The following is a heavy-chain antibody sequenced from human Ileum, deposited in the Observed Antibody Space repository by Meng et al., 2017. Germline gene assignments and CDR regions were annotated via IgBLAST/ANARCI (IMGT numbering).Heavy chain of an antibody. V-gene: IGHV3-15*01. Sequence: EVQLVESGGGLVKPGGSLRLSCAASGFTFNKAWRSWVRQAPGKGLEWVGRIKSDGTTDYAAPVKGRFAISRDDSKTTLYLQMDSLKTDDTAVYYCTTDRNWDYFEYWGQGTLVTVSS. CDR3: TTDRNWDYFEY. J-gene: IGHJ4*02. D-gene: IGHD3-16*01. CDR2: IKSDGTT. CDR1: GFTFNKAW.